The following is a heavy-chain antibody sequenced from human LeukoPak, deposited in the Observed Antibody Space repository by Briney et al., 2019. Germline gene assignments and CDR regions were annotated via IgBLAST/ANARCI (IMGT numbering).Heavy chain of an antibody. CDR2: INPSGGST. Sequence: GASVKVSCKASGYTFTTDYIHWVRQAPGQGLEWMGIINPSGGSTTYAQKFQGRVIMTGDTSTSTAYMELSRLRSDDTAVYYCARGGIYSSSWYGFTDAFDIWGQGTMVTVSS. CDR1: GYTFTTDY. CDR3: ARGGIYSSSWYGFTDAFDI. J-gene: IGHJ3*02. V-gene: IGHV1-46*01. D-gene: IGHD6-13*01.